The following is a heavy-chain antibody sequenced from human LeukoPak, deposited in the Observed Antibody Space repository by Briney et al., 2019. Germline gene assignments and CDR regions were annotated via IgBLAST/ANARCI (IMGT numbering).Heavy chain of an antibody. Sequence: GSLRLSCAASGSTFSSYGMHWIRQPPGKGLEWIGEINHSGSTNYNPSLKSRVTISVDTSKNQFSLKLSSVTAADTAVYYCARSGFGELFLFDYWGQGTLVTVSS. V-gene: IGHV4-34*01. CDR1: GSTFSSYG. CDR3: ARSGFGELFLFDY. J-gene: IGHJ4*02. CDR2: INHSGST. D-gene: IGHD3-10*01.